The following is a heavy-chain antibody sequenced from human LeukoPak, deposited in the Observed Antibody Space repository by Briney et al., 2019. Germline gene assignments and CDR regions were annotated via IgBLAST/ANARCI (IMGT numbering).Heavy chain of an antibody. CDR3: TTDLAFWSASPDY. CDR2: IKSKTYGGTT. Sequence: GGSLRLSCAASGLIFNAAWMGWVRQAPGKGLEWVGRIKSKTYGGTTEYAAPVKGRFTISRDDSKNTLYVQMNSLRTEDTAVYYCTTDLAFWSASPDYWGQGTLVAVSS. D-gene: IGHD3-3*01. CDR1: GLIFNAAW. V-gene: IGHV3-15*01. J-gene: IGHJ4*02.